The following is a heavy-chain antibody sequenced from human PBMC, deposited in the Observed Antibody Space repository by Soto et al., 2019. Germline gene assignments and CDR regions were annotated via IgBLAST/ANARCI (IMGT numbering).Heavy chain of an antibody. CDR1: GYTFTSYD. J-gene: IGHJ6*02. V-gene: IGHV1-8*01. CDR2: MNPNSGNT. Sequence: ASVKVSCKASGYTFTSYDINWVRQATGQGLEWMGWMNPNSGNTGYAQKFQGRVTMTRNTSISTAYMELSSLRSEDTAVYYCARVGQAPYYYYGMDVWGQGTAVTVSS. CDR3: ARVGQAPYYYYGMDV.